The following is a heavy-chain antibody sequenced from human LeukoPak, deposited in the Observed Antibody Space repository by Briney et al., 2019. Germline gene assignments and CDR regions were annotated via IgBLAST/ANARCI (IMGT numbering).Heavy chain of an antibody. Sequence: KPSETLSLTCTVSGDSISSTSYYWDWIRQHPGKGLEWIGSIYNSGTTYYNPSLKSRVTISVDTSKNQFSLKVSSVTAADTAVYYCASRVYGLGSFNYWGQGTLVTVSS. CDR3: ASRVYGLGSFNY. D-gene: IGHD3-10*01. V-gene: IGHV4-39*01. CDR1: GDSISSTSYY. J-gene: IGHJ4*01. CDR2: IYNSGTT.